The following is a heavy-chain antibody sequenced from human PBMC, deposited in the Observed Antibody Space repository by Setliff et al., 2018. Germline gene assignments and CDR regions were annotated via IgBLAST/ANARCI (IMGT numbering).Heavy chain of an antibody. J-gene: IGHJ4*02. CDR1: GGSMGSYY. CDR3: ARSFSRREKFLLDY. CDR2: VYTTGST. V-gene: IGHV4-4*07. Sequence: SETLSLTCTVSGGSMGSYYWTWIRQSAGKGLEWIGRVYTTGSTAFNPSLNSRVTMSLDKSKNQFSLKLYSVTAADTAVYFCARSFSRREKFLLDYWGQGALVTVSS.